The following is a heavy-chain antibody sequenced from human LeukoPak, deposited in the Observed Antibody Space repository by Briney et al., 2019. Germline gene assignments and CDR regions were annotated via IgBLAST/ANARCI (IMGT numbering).Heavy chain of an antibody. D-gene: IGHD2-2*01. CDR3: AKDLTSWNY. Sequence: GGSLRLSCAASGFTFSDHYMDWVRQAPGKGLEWVSGISGSGENTYYADSVKGRFTISRDNSKNTLYLQMNSLRAEDTALYYCAKDLTSWNYWGQGTLVTVSS. CDR2: ISGSGENT. J-gene: IGHJ4*02. V-gene: IGHV3-23*01. CDR1: GFTFSDHY.